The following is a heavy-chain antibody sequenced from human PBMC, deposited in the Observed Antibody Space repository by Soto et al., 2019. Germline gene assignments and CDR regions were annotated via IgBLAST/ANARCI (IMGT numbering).Heavy chain of an antibody. Sequence: SVKVSCKASGGTFSSYAISWVRQAPGQGLEWMGGIIPIFGTANYAQKFQGRVTITADKSTSTAYMELSSLRSEDTAVYYCARGGSYRKKYIFDYWGHGTLVTVST. V-gene: IGHV1-69*06. CDR3: ARGGSYRKKYIFDY. CDR2: IIPIFGTA. D-gene: IGHD1-26*01. J-gene: IGHJ4*01. CDR1: GGTFSSYA.